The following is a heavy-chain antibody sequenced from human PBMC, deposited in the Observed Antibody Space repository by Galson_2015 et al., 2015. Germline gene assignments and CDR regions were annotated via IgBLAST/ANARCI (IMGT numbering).Heavy chain of an antibody. V-gene: IGHV3-9*01. Sequence: SLRLSCAASGFTFDDYAMHWVRQAPGNGLEWGSGISWSRGSIGYAGSVKGRFSISRDNAKHSLYLQMISLRAEDTALYYCAKGGWGYYDSSGYSSAYFQHWGQGTLVTVSS. CDR3: AKGGWGYYDSSGYSSAYFQH. CDR2: ISWSRGSI. D-gene: IGHD3-22*01. J-gene: IGHJ1*01. CDR1: GFTFDDYA.